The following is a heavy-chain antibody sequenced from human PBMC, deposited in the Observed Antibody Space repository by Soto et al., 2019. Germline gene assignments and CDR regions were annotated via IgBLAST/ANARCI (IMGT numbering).Heavy chain of an antibody. D-gene: IGHD6-19*01. CDR1: WASFSSNRAA. V-gene: IGHV6-1*01. CDR2: TYYRSKWYN. J-gene: IGHJ5*02. CDR3: ARDRVAVAGTTVGNWFDP. Sequence: SQALSLTCSSSWASFSSNRAACNCIRQSPSRGLEWLGRTYYRSKWYNDYAVSVKSRITINPDTSKNQFSLQLNSVTPEDTAVYYCARDRVAVAGTTVGNWFDPWGQGTLVTVSS.